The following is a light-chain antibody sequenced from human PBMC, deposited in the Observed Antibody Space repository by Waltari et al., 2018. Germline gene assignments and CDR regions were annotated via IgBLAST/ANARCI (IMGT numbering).Light chain of an antibody. CDR3: QQYNSYSLLT. CDR2: KAY. J-gene: IGKJ4*01. CDR1: QSISNW. V-gene: IGKV1-5*03. Sequence: EIQMTQSPSTLSASVGDRVTITCRASQSISNWLAWYKQKPGKATKLRICKAYTLESGVPSRFSGGGSGTEFTLTISSLQPDDFATYYCQQYNSYSLLTFGGGTKVEIK.